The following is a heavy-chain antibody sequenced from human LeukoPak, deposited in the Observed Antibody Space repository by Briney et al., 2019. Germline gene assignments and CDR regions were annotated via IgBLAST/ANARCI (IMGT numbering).Heavy chain of an antibody. CDR2: IYYSGST. CDR3: ARSSSLRFLEWLFDY. Sequence: PSETLSLTCTVSGGSISSYYWSWIRQPPGKGLEWIGYIYYSGSTNYNPSLKSRVTISVDTSKNQFSLKLSSVTAADTAVYYCARSSSLRFLEWLFDYWGRGTLVTVSS. J-gene: IGHJ4*02. D-gene: IGHD3-3*01. CDR1: GGSISSYY. V-gene: IGHV4-59*01.